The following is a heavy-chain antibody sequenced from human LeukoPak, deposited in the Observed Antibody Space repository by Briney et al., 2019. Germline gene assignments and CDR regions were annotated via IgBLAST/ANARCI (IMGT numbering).Heavy chain of an antibody. CDR1: GFTFSSYW. D-gene: IGHD3-9*01. V-gene: IGHV3-7*01. J-gene: IGHJ5*02. CDR3: AREVGLVLRYFDWLLGQGWFDP. Sequence: GGSLRLSCAASGFTFSSYWMSWVRQAPGKVLEWVANIKQDGSEKYYVDSVKGRFTSSRDNAKSSLYLQMNSLRAEDTAVYYCAREVGLVLRYFDWLLGQGWFDPWGQGTLVTVSS. CDR2: IKQDGSEK.